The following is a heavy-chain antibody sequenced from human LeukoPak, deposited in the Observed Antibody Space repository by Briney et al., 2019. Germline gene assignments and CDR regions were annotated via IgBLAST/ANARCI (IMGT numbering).Heavy chain of an antibody. D-gene: IGHD1-26*01. CDR1: GGSISSYY. J-gene: IGHJ4*02. CDR2: IYYSGGT. Sequence: SETLSLTCTVSGGSISSYYWSWIRQPPGKGLEWIGYIYYSGGTNYNPSLKSRVTISVDTSKNQFSLKLSSVTAADTAVYYCASSPDGDLGERACYFDYWGQGTLVTVSS. CDR3: ASSPDGDLGERACYFDY. V-gene: IGHV4-59*08.